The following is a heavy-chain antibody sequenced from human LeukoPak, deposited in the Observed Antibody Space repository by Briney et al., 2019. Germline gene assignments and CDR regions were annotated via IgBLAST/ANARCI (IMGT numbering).Heavy chain of an antibody. V-gene: IGHV3-30*03. J-gene: IGHJ4*02. Sequence: GGSLRLSCAASGFTFSSYGMHWVGQAPGKGLEWVAVISYDGSNKYYADSVKGRFTISRDNSKNTLYLQMNSLRAEDTAVYYCATSGYSYRGFGYWGQGTLVTVSS. D-gene: IGHD5-18*01. CDR1: GFTFSSYG. CDR3: ATSGYSYRGFGY. CDR2: ISYDGSNK.